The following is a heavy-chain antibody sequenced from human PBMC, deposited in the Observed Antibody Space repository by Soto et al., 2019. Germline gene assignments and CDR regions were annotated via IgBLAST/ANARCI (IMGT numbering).Heavy chain of an antibody. CDR3: ARLSGGTDAFDI. Sequence: PSETLSLTCTVSGGSISSSSYYWGWIRQPPGKGLEWIGSIYYSGSTYYNPSPKSRVTISVDTSKNQFSLKLSSVTAADTAVYYCARLSGGTDAFDIWGQGTMVTVSS. D-gene: IGHD3-10*01. CDR2: IYYSGST. V-gene: IGHV4-39*01. CDR1: GGSISSSSYY. J-gene: IGHJ3*02.